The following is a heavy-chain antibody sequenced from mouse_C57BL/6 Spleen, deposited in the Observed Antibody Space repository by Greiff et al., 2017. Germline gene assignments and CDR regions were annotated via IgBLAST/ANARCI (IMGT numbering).Heavy chain of an antibody. CDR1: GYTFTDYN. V-gene: IGHV1-18*01. CDR2: INPNNGGT. J-gene: IGHJ1*03. D-gene: IGHD1-1*01. Sequence: VQLKQSGPELVKPGASVKIPCKASGYTFTDYNMDWVKQSHGKSLEWIGDINPNNGGTIYNQKFKGKATLTVDKSSSTAYMELRSLTAEDTAVYYCARSTVAYWYFDVWGTGTTVTVSS. CDR3: ARSTVAYWYFDV.